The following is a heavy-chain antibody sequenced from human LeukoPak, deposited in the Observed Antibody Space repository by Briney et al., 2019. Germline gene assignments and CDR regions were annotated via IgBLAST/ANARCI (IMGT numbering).Heavy chain of an antibody. CDR3: ARVAVYGDYRFDY. CDR1: GFIFTDYH. J-gene: IGHJ4*02. D-gene: IGHD4-17*01. V-gene: IGHV1-18*04. Sequence: ASVKVSCKSSGFIFTDYHLHWLRQAPGQGLEWMGWISAYNGNTNYAQKLQGRVTMTTDTSTSTAYMELRSLRSNDTAVYYCARVAVYGDYRFDYWGQGTLVTVSS. CDR2: ISAYNGNT.